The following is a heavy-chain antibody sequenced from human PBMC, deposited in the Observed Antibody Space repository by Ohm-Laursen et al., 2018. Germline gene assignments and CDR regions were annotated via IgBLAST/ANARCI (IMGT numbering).Heavy chain of an antibody. CDR3: ARDSRSAAGIFDY. CDR1: GFTFSSFS. Sequence: SLRLSCSASGFTFSSFSLNWVRQAPGKGLEWVSSISSSSSYIYYADSVKGRFTSSRDNAKNSLYLQMNSLRAEDTAVYYCARDSRSAAGIFDYWGQGTLVTVSS. V-gene: IGHV3-21*01. J-gene: IGHJ4*02. D-gene: IGHD6-13*01. CDR2: ISSSSSYI.